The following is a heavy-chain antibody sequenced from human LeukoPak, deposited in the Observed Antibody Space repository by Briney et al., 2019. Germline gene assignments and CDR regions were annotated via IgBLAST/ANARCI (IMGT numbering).Heavy chain of an antibody. Sequence: AGGSLRLSCAASGFTFSSYSMNWVRQAPGKGLEWVSYISSSSSTIYYADSVKGRFTISRDNSKNTLYLQMNSLRAEDTAVYYCAKDRGYDSSGYYPDYWGQGTLVTVSS. D-gene: IGHD3-22*01. CDR2: ISSSSSTI. V-gene: IGHV3-48*01. CDR3: AKDRGYDSSGYYPDY. J-gene: IGHJ4*02. CDR1: GFTFSSYS.